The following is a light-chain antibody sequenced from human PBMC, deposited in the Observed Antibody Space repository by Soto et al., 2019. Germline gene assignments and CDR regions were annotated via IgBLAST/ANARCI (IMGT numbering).Light chain of an antibody. CDR2: RPS. V-gene: IGKV3-15*01. Sequence: EIEMTQSPATLSVSPGESATLSCRASQSVGGHLAWYQQRPGQAPKLLISRPSTRASGIPPSSSSTGSATEFTLTISSLQSEDFAVYYCQEYKNWPPWTFGQGAKVDIK. CDR3: QEYKNWPPWT. J-gene: IGKJ1*01. CDR1: QSVGGH.